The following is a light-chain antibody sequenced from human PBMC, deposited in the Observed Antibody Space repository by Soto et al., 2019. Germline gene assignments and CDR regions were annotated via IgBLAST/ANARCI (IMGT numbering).Light chain of an antibody. CDR3: QHYDHLPPYS. V-gene: IGKV1-33*01. Sequence: DIQVTQAPSSLSASIGDRVTITCQASQDISVYLNWYQQKPGKAPRLLIYDASTLQSGVPSRFSGSGSGTYFTFTIASLQPEDVVTYFCQHYDHLPPYSFGQGTKLEIK. CDR2: DAS. J-gene: IGKJ2*01. CDR1: QDISVY.